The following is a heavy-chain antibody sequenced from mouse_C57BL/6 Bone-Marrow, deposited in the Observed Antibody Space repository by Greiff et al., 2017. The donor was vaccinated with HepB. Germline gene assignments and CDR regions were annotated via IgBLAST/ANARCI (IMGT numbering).Heavy chain of an antibody. Sequence: EVKVVESGGGLVKPGGSLKLSCAASGFTFSDYGMHWVRQAPEKGLEWVAYISSGSSTIYYADTVKGRFTISRDNAKNTLFLQMTSLRSEDTAMYYCARQFITTGYYFDYWGQGTTLTVSS. D-gene: IGHD1-1*01. CDR1: GFTFSDYG. CDR3: ARQFITTGYYFDY. CDR2: ISSGSSTI. J-gene: IGHJ2*01. V-gene: IGHV5-17*01.